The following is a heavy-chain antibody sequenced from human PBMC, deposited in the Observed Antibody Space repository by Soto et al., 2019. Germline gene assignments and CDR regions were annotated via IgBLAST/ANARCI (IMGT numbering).Heavy chain of an antibody. Sequence: SETLSLTCTVSGGSISSSYYYWGWIRQPPGKGLEWIGTVYYSGITYYNPSLKSRVTISVDTSKNQFSLNLTSVTAADTAVYYCASPPDVIWSGYSGRSGPFDFWGQGTLVTVSS. V-gene: IGHV4-39*01. CDR2: VYYSGIT. D-gene: IGHD3-3*01. CDR1: GGSISSSYYY. CDR3: ASPPDVIWSGYSGRSGPFDF. J-gene: IGHJ4*02.